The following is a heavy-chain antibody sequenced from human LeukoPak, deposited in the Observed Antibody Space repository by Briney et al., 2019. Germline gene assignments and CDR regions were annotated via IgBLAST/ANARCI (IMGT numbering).Heavy chain of an antibody. CDR2: ISGSGGST. Sequence: GGSLRLSCAASGFTFSSYAMSWVRQAPGKGLDWVSVISGSGGSTYYADSVKGRFTISGDNSKNTLYLQMNSLRAEDTAVYYCSDSLVPAARHMDVWGKGTTVTVSS. CDR3: SDSLVPAARHMDV. V-gene: IGHV3-23*01. D-gene: IGHD2-2*01. J-gene: IGHJ6*03. CDR1: GFTFSSYA.